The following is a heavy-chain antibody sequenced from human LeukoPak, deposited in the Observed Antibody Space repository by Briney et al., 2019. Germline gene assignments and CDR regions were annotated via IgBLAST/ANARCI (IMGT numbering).Heavy chain of an antibody. J-gene: IGHJ5*02. CDR1: GPTFSAYA. V-gene: IGHV3-23*01. Sequence: GGSLRLSCAASGPTFSAYAISWVRQAPGKGLEWVSAISGSGGITYYADSVKGRFTISRGNSKNTLYLQMNSLRAEDTAVYYCAKHDPRRVVITNWFDPWGQGTLVTVSS. CDR3: AKHDPRRVVITNWFDP. D-gene: IGHD3-22*01. CDR2: ISGSGGIT.